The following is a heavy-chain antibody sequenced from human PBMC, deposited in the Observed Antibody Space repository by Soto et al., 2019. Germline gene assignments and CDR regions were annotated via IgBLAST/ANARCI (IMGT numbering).Heavy chain of an antibody. CDR3: ERSEGYYYSGMDV. V-gene: IGHV3-53*01. J-gene: IGHJ6*02. CDR2: IYSGGST. CDR1: GFTVSSNY. Sequence: EVQLVESGGGLIQPGGSLRLSCAASGFTVSSNYMSWVRQAPGKGLEWVSVIYSGGSTYYADSVKGRFTISRDNSQNTLYLPMNSMRAEDTAVYYWERSEGYYYSGMDVWGQGTTVTVSS.